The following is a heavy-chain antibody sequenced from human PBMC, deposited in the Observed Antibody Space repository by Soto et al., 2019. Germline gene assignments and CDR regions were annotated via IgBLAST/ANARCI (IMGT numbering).Heavy chain of an antibody. J-gene: IGHJ4*02. V-gene: IGHV1-45*02. CDR3: ATGGAGSGTFTCNIPDH. CDR2: ITPFSGDV. Sequence: QMQLVQSGAEVKKPGSTVTVSCQALGNTFTYRYLHWVRQAPGQALEWMGWITPFSGDVHYAQKFQERVTITRDRSINTAYMRMSSLGSEDTTMYYCATGGAGSGTFTCNIPDHWGQGTLVTFSS. D-gene: IGHD3-16*01. CDR1: GNTFTYRY.